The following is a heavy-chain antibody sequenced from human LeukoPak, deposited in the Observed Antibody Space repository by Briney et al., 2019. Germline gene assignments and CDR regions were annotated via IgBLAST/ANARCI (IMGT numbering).Heavy chain of an antibody. J-gene: IGHJ4*02. Sequence: SETLSLTCTVSGGSISSYYWSWIRQPPGKRLEWIGYIYYSGSTNYNPSLKSRVTISVDTSKNQFSLKLSSVTAADTAVYYCARWAPNYYDSSGGAGYFDYWGQGTLVTVSS. CDR2: IYYSGST. CDR3: ARWAPNYYDSSGGAGYFDY. CDR1: GGSISSYY. D-gene: IGHD3-22*01. V-gene: IGHV4-59*01.